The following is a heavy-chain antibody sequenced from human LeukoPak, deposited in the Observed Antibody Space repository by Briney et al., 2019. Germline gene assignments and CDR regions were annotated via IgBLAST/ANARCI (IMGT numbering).Heavy chain of an antibody. Sequence: GGSLRLSCVASGFTFSSSSMNWVRQAPGKGLVWVSRITIDGSRTNYADSVKGRFTISRDNAKNTLDLQMNSLRAEDTAVYYCARGGSPPEALGDAFDIWGQGTLVTVSS. CDR1: GFTFSSSS. J-gene: IGHJ3*02. D-gene: IGHD1-26*01. V-gene: IGHV3-74*01. CDR3: ARGGSPPEALGDAFDI. CDR2: ITIDGSRT.